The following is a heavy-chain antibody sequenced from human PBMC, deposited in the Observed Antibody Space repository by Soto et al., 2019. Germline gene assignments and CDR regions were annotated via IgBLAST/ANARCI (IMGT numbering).Heavy chain of an antibody. D-gene: IGHD2-2*01. CDR1: GGTFNSYL. CDR3: ARGLDQPPVGLYFDT. V-gene: IGHV1-69*06. J-gene: IGHJ4*02. Sequence: QVQLVQSGAEVKNPGSSVKVSCKTSGGTFNSYLIDWVRQAPVQGLEWMGGIIPAFGTAKYAQKFQGRVTITADKSTTTAYMELRTLTSEDTAVYYCARGLDQPPVGLYFDTWGQGTLVTVSS. CDR2: IIPAFGTA.